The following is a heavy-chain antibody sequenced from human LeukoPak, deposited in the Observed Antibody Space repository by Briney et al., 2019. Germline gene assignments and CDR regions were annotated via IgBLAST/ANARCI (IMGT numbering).Heavy chain of an antibody. CDR2: IYPGDSDT. CDR1: GYSFTSYW. D-gene: IGHD5-18*01. J-gene: IGHJ4*02. CDR3: ARRAYSYGYSEYYFDY. Sequence: GESLKISCKGSGYSFTSYWIGWVRQMPGNGLEWMGIIYPGDSDTRYSPSFQGQVTISADKSISTAYLQWSSLKASDTAMYYCARRAYSYGYSEYYFDYWGQGTLVTVSS. V-gene: IGHV5-51*01.